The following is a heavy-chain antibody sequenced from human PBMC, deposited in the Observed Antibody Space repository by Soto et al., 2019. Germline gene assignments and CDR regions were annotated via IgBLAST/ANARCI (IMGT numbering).Heavy chain of an antibody. CDR3: ARDSRYYDYVCGVRHPHAFDI. Sequence: ASVKVSCKASGYTFTSYGISWVRQAPGQGLEWMGWISAYNGNTNYAQKLQGRVTMTTDTSTSTAYMELRSLRSDDTAVYYCARDSRYYDYVCGVRHPHAFDIWGQGTMVTVSS. J-gene: IGHJ3*02. CDR1: GYTFTSYG. D-gene: IGHD3-16*01. CDR2: ISAYNGNT. V-gene: IGHV1-18*04.